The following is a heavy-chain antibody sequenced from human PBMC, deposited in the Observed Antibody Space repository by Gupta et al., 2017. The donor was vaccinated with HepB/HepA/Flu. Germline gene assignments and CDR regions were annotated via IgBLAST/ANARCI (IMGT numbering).Heavy chain of an antibody. CDR1: GYTFTGYY. D-gene: IGHD3-10*01. Sequence: QVQLVQSGAEVKTPGASVKVSCKASGYTFTGYYMHWVRQAPGQGLEWMGWINPNSGGTNYAQKFQGRVTMTRDTSISTAYMELSRLRSDDTAVYYCARDPTRPESPRRGPYYYMDVWGKGTTVTVSS. J-gene: IGHJ6*03. V-gene: IGHV1-2*02. CDR2: INPNSGGT. CDR3: ARDPTRPESPRRGPYYYMDV.